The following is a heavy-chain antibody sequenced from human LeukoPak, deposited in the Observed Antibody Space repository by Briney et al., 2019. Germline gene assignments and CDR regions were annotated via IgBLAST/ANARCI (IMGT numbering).Heavy chain of an antibody. CDR2: IYYSGST. Sequence: SETLSLTCTVSGGSISSYYWSWIRQPPGKGLEWIGYIYYSGSTNYNPSLKSRVTISVDTSKNQFSLKLSSVTAADTAVYYCARDSVYGDIYFDYWGQGTPVTVSS. CDR1: GGSISSYY. CDR3: ARDSVYGDIYFDY. J-gene: IGHJ4*02. V-gene: IGHV4-59*01. D-gene: IGHD4-17*01.